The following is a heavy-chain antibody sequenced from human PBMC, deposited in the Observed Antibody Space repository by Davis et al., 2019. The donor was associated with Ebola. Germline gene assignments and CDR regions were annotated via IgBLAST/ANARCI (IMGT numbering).Heavy chain of an antibody. V-gene: IGHV1-18*04. Sequence: ASVKVSCKASGYTFTSYGISWVRQAPGQGLEWMGWISAYNGNTNYAQKLQGGVTITADESTSTAYMELSSLRSEDTAVYYCAREGGYSYGVTFDYWGQGVLVTVSS. CDR2: ISAYNGNT. J-gene: IGHJ4*02. CDR1: GYTFTSYG. D-gene: IGHD5-18*01. CDR3: AREGGYSYGVTFDY.